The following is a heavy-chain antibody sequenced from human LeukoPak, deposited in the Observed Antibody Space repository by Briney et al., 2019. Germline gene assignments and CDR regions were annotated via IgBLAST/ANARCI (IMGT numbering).Heavy chain of an antibody. CDR2: ISSNSSYI. CDR1: GFTFSSYS. CDR3: ARDLPHYDSSGYYAQDDY. Sequence: GGSLRLSCAASGFTFSSYSMNWVRQAPGKGLEWISSISSNSSYIYYADSVKGRFTISRDNAKNSLYLQMNSLRAEDTAVYYCARDLPHYDSSGYYAQDDYWGQGTLVTVSS. J-gene: IGHJ4*02. D-gene: IGHD3-22*01. V-gene: IGHV3-21*01.